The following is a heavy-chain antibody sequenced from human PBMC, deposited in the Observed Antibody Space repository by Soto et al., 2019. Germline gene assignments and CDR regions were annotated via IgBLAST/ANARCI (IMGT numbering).Heavy chain of an antibody. Sequence: ASVKVSCKASGHTFTSYAMHWVRQAPGQRLEWMGWINAGNGNTKYSQKFQGRVTITRDTSASTAYMELSSLRSEDTAVYSCAREVITIFRVVISFDYWGQGTLVTVSS. CDR2: INAGNGNT. V-gene: IGHV1-3*01. CDR3: AREVITIFRVVISFDY. CDR1: GHTFTSYA. D-gene: IGHD3-3*01. J-gene: IGHJ4*02.